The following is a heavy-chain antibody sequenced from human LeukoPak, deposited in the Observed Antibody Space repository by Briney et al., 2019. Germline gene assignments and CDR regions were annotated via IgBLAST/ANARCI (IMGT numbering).Heavy chain of an antibody. Sequence: PGRSLRLSCAASGFTFDGYAMHWVRQAPGMGLEWVSGISWNSGSIGYADSVKGRFTISRDNAKNSLYLQMNSLRAEDTALYYCAKTLTKDRNYYDSSGYYPFANWGQGTLVTVSS. CDR2: ISWNSGSI. D-gene: IGHD3-22*01. V-gene: IGHV3-9*01. J-gene: IGHJ4*02. CDR1: GFTFDGYA. CDR3: AKTLTKDRNYYDSSGYYPFAN.